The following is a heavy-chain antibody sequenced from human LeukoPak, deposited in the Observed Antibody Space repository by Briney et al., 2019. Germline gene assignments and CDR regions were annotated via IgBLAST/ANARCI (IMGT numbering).Heavy chain of an antibody. V-gene: IGHV4-59*08. J-gene: IGHJ4*02. CDR1: GGSISSYY. Sequence: SETLSLICTVSGGSISSYYWSWIRQPPGKGLEWIGYIYYSGSTNYNPSLKSRVTISVDTSKNQFSLKLSSVTAADTAVYYCARHGGHSFGELSYMFDYWGQGTLVTVSS. CDR2: IYYSGST. D-gene: IGHD3-10*01. CDR3: ARHGGHSFGELSYMFDY.